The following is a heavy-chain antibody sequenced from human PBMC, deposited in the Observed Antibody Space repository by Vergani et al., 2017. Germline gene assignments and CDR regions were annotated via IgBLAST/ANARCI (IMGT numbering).Heavy chain of an antibody. CDR3: ARTYYPPQVPYDFWSGYNYYYYYMDV. J-gene: IGHJ6*03. CDR1: GYTFTSYG. V-gene: IGHV1-18*01. D-gene: IGHD3-3*01. Sequence: QVQLVQSGAEVKKPGASVKVSCKASGYTFTSYGISWVRQAPGQGLEWMRWISAYNGNTNYAQKLQGRVTMTTDTSTSTAYMELRSLRSDDTAVYYCARTYYPPQVPYDFWSGYNYYYYYMDVWGKGTTVTVSS. CDR2: ISAYNGNT.